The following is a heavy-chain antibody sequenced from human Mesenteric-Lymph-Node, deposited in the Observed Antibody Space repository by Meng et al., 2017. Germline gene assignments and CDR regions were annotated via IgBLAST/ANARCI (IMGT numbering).Heavy chain of an antibody. CDR2: IIHGGSP. V-gene: IGHV4-34*12. D-gene: IGHD6-19*01. CDR1: GGSLSGAY. CDR3: ARVGQWLPIDY. Sequence: WGQGLFKPSETLSLTCAVNGGSLSGAYCNWIRQPPGKGLEWIGEIIHGGSPSYNPSLKSRVTISIDTSKNQFSLNLSSVTAADTAVYYCARVGQWLPIDYWGQGTLVTVSS. J-gene: IGHJ4*02.